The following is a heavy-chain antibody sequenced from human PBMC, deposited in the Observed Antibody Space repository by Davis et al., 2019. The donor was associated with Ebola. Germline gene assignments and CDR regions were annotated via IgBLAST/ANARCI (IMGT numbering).Heavy chain of an antibody. CDR2: INSDGSST. J-gene: IGHJ4*02. Sequence: PGGSLRLSCAASGFTFSSYWMHWVRQAPGKGLVWVSRINSDGSSTSYADSVKGRFTISRDNAKNTLYLQMNSLRAEDMAVYYCAREYYYDSSGYYGRSFDYWGQGTLVTVSS. D-gene: IGHD3-22*01. CDR1: GFTFSSYW. V-gene: IGHV3-74*01. CDR3: AREYYYDSSGYYGRSFDY.